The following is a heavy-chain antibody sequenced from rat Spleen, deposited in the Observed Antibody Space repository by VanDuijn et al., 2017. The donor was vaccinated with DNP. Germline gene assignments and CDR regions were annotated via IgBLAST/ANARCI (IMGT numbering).Heavy chain of an antibody. Sequence: QVQLKESGPGLVQPSQTLSLTCTVSGFSLTSYGVSWVRQPPGKGLEWIAAISNGGSTYYNSALKSRLSISRDTSKSQVFLKMNSLQTEDTAMYFCARRYYGYNWDYFDYWGQGVMVTVSS. D-gene: IGHD1-9*01. V-gene: IGHV2S8*01. CDR3: ARRYYGYNWDYFDY. J-gene: IGHJ2*01. CDR1: GFSLTSYG. CDR2: ISNGGST.